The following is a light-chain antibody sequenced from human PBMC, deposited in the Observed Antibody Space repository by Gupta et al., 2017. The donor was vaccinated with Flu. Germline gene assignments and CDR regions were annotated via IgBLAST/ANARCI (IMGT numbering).Light chain of an antibody. V-gene: IGKV3-11*01. Sequence: SVLTLSPATVSLSPGERVTLSCRACQSIASSLTWYQQKLAQSPRLVIYDASSRATGIPVRFCGGGSGTDFTLTISALEPEDFAVYYCQQRFLWPPITYGQGTRLE. CDR1: QSIASS. J-gene: IGKJ5*01. CDR3: QQRFLWPPIT. CDR2: DAS.